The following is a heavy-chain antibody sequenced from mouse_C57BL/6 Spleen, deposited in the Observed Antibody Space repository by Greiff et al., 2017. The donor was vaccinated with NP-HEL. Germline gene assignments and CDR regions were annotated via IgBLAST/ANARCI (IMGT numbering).Heavy chain of an antibody. CDR3: TRNYYGSAWFAY. D-gene: IGHD1-1*01. CDR2: IDPETGGT. V-gene: IGHV1-15*01. J-gene: IGHJ3*01. CDR1: GYTFTDYE. Sequence: QVQLQQSGPELVRPGASVTLSCKASGYTFTDYEMHWVKQTPVHGLEWIGAIDPETGGTAYNQKFKGKAILTADKSSSTAYMELRSLTSEDSAVYYCTRNYYGSAWFAYWGQGTLVTVSA.